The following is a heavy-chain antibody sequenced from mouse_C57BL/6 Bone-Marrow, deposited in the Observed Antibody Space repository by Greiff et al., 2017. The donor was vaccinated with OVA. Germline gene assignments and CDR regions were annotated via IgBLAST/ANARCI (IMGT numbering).Heavy chain of an antibody. Sequence: QVQLQQPGAELVRPGSSVKLSCKASGYTFTSYWMDWVKQRPGQGLEWIGNIYPSDSETHYNQKFKDKATLTVDKSSSTAYMQLSSLTSEDSAVYYCARPFITTVVEDYYAMDYWGQGTSVTVSS. J-gene: IGHJ4*01. D-gene: IGHD1-1*01. V-gene: IGHV1-61*01. CDR2: IYPSDSET. CDR1: GYTFTSYW. CDR3: ARPFITTVVEDYYAMDY.